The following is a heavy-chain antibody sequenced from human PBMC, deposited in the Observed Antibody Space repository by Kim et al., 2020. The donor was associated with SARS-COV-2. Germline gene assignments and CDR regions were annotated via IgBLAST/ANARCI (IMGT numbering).Heavy chain of an antibody. CDR3: ATVHY. J-gene: IGHJ4*02. CDR2: IYTGGTT. Sequence: IYTGGTTNNADYVKGRFTISRDNSKNTLYLQMSSLRVEDTAVYYCATVHYWGQGTLVTVSS. V-gene: IGHV3-53*01.